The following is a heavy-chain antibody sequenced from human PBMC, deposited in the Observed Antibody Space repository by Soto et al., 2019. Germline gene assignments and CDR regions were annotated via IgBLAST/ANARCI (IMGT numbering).Heavy chain of an antibody. Sequence: QLQLQESGPGLVKPSETMSLTCTASGASISNYYWNWVRQPPGKGLEWIGHIYNGESTNYNPSLKSRVTISVDTSKNQFSLKLGSVTAADTAVYSCAQTTGWPGFDYWGQGILVTVSS. CDR1: GASISNYY. CDR2: IYNGEST. D-gene: IGHD6-19*01. CDR3: AQTTGWPGFDY. V-gene: IGHV4-59*01. J-gene: IGHJ4*02.